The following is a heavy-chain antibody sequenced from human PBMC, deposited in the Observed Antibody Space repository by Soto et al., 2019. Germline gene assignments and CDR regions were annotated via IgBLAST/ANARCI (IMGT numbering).Heavy chain of an antibody. Sequence: PSQTLSLPCAISGDSVSSNSAAWNWIRQSPSRGLEWLGRTYYRSKWYNDYAVSVKSRITINPDTSKNQFSLQLNSVTPEDTAVYYCARDLEYSSSSGNLRANFDYWGQGTLVTVSS. CDR1: GDSVSSNSAA. CDR2: TYYRSKWYN. J-gene: IGHJ4*02. D-gene: IGHD6-6*01. V-gene: IGHV6-1*01. CDR3: ARDLEYSSSSGNLRANFDY.